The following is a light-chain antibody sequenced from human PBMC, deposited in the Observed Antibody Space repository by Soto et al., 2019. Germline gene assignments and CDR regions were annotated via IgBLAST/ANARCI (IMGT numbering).Light chain of an antibody. Sequence: IQMTQSPSSLSASVGDSVTITCRASQSISSYLNWYQQKPGKAPKLLIYAASSLQSGVPSRFSGSGSGTDFTLTISSLQPEDFATYYCQQSYSTPLTFGGGTKVDI. J-gene: IGKJ4*01. CDR2: AAS. CDR1: QSISSY. V-gene: IGKV1-39*01. CDR3: QQSYSTPLT.